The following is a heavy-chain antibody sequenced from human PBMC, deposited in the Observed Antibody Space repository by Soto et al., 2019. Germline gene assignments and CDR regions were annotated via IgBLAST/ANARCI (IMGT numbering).Heavy chain of an antibody. CDR2: INHSGST. J-gene: IGHJ5*02. CDR1: GGSFSGYY. Sequence: SETLSLTCAVYGGSFSGYYWSWIRQPPGKGLEWIGEINHSGSTNYNPSLKSRVTISVDTSKNQFSLKLSSVTAADTAVYYCARVVGVNPSLQTLWFDPWGQGTLVTVSS. D-gene: IGHD3-10*01. V-gene: IGHV4-34*01. CDR3: ARVVGVNPSLQTLWFDP.